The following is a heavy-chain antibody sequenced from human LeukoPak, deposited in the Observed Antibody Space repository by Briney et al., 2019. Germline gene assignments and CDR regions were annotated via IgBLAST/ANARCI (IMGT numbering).Heavy chain of an antibody. D-gene: IGHD2-15*01. CDR1: GYTFNNYG. CDR3: ARQSYFDGRGDDAFDI. V-gene: IGHV1-18*01. Sequence: GASVKVSCKASGYTFNNYGISWVRQVPGQGLEWMGWISPYNGNTKFAQKFKGRVTVTTETSTSTAYMELRSLRSDDTAVYYCARQSYFDGRGDDAFDIWGQGTMVTVSS. CDR2: ISPYNGNT. J-gene: IGHJ3*02.